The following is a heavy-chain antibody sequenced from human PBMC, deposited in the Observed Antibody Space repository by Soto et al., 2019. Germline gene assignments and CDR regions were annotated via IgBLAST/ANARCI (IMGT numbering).Heavy chain of an antibody. J-gene: IGHJ4*02. V-gene: IGHV4-39*01. CDR2: IYYSGST. CDR3: ARHPNYYDSSGHFDY. Sequence: QLQLQESGPGLVKPSETLSLTCTVSGGSISSSSYYWGWIRQPPGKGLEWIGSIYYSGSTYYNPSLKSRVTISVDTSKNQFSLKLSSVTAADTAVYYCARHPNYYDSSGHFDYWGQGTLVTVSS. D-gene: IGHD3-22*01. CDR1: GGSISSSSYY.